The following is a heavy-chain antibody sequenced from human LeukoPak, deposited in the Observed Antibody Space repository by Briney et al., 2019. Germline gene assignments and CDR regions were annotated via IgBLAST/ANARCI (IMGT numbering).Heavy chain of an antibody. J-gene: IGHJ6*04. CDR1: GFTFTNYW. CDR2: IKQDRSEK. D-gene: IGHD3-10*02. V-gene: IGHV3-7*01. CDR3: AELGITMIGGV. Sequence: GGSLRLSCAASGFTFTNYWMSWVRQAPGKGLELVANIKQDRSEKHYVDSVKGRFTISRDNAKNSLYLQMNSLRAEDTAVYYCAELGITMIGGVWGKGTTVTISS.